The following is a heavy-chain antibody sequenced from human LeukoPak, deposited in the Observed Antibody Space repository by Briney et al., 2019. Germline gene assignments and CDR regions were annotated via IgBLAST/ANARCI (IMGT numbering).Heavy chain of an antibody. CDR3: AKLSDSSGWSPASN. CDR1: GFTFTSYA. D-gene: IGHD6-19*01. CDR2: INPGNGNT. J-gene: IGHJ1*01. V-gene: IGHV1-3*01. Sequence: ASVKVSCKTSGFTFTSYAMHWVRQAPGQRLEWMGWINPGNGNTKYSQKFQDRVTMTTDTATNTAYMELRRLRSEDTALYYCAKLSDSSGWSPASNWGQGTLVAVSS.